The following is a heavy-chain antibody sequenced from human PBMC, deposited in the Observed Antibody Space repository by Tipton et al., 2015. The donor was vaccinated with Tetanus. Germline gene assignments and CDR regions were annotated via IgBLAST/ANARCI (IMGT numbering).Heavy chain of an antibody. Sequence: SLRLSCAASGFTFDDYTMHWVRQAPGKGLEWVSASSGSGGSTYYADSVKGRFTISRDNSKNTLYLQMNSLRVEDTAVYYCAKEQSDADCYYCGMDVWGQGTTVTVSS. D-gene: IGHD2-21*01. V-gene: IGHV3-23*01. J-gene: IGHJ6*02. CDR2: SSGSGGST. CDR3: AKEQSDADCYYCGMDV. CDR1: GFTFDDYT.